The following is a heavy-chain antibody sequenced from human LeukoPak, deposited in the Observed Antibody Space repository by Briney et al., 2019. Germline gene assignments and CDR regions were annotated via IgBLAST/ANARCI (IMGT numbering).Heavy chain of an antibody. J-gene: IGHJ4*02. Sequence: PGRSLRLSCAASGFTVSSNYMSWVRQAPGKGLEWVSVIYSGGSTYYADSVKGRFTISRDNSKNTLYLQMNSLRAEDTAVYYCARDLRQGSMGYFDYWGQGTLVTVSS. V-gene: IGHV3-66*01. CDR2: IYSGGST. CDR3: ARDLRQGSMGYFDY. D-gene: IGHD2-8*01. CDR1: GFTVSSNY.